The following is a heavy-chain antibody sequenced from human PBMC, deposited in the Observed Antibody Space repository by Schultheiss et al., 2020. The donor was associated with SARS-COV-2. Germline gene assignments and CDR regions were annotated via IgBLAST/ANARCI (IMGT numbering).Heavy chain of an antibody. J-gene: IGHJ5*02. CDR1: GFTFSRYF. D-gene: IGHD2-15*01. V-gene: IGHV3-74*01. CDR2: INSDGSST. Sequence: GGSLRLSCVASGFTFSRYFMHWVRQAPGKGLEWVSRINSDGSSTSYADSVKGRFTISRDNAKNSLYLQMNSLRAEDTAVYYCVRDRSWWTPYNCFDLWGRGTLVTVSS. CDR3: VRDRSWWTPYNCFDL.